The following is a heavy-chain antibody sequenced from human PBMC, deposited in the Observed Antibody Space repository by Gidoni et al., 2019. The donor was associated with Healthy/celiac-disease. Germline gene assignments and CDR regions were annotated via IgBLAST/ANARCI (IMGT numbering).Heavy chain of an antibody. CDR1: GFTFSSYG. CDR2: ISYDGSNK. CDR3: AMAQARWFDP. J-gene: IGHJ5*02. V-gene: IGHV3-30*03. Sequence: QVQLVESGGGVVQPGRSLRLSCAASGFTFSSYGMHWVRQAPGKGLEWVAVISYDGSNKYYADSVKGRFTISRDNSKNTLYLQMNSLRAEDTAVYYCAMAQARWFDPWGQGTLVTVSS.